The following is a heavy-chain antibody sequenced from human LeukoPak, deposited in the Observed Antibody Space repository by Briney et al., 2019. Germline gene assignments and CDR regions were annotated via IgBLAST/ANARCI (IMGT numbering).Heavy chain of an antibody. V-gene: IGHV3-30-3*01. Sequence: GGSLRLSCAASGFTFSSYAMHWVRQAPGKGLEWVAVISYDGSDKYYADSVKGRFTISRDNSKNTLYLQMNSLRPEDTAVYYCARDWGRRYSSGWYGDFDYWGQGTLVTVSS. CDR3: ARDWGRRYSSGWYGDFDY. CDR2: ISYDGSDK. CDR1: GFTFSSYA. D-gene: IGHD6-19*01. J-gene: IGHJ4*02.